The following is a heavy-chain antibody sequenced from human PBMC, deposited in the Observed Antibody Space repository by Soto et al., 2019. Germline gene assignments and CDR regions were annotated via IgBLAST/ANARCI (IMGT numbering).Heavy chain of an antibody. CDR3: TKEHSNYPDNWFDP. Sequence: PGGSLRLSCATSGFTFSNHAMSWVRQAPGTGLEWVSAIDGGGTKTYYADSVKGRFTISRDNSMNTLYLQMDSLRAEDTAIYHCTKEHSNYPDNWFDPWGQGTRVTVSS. D-gene: IGHD4-4*01. CDR1: GFTFSNHA. CDR2: IDGGGTKT. V-gene: IGHV3-23*01. J-gene: IGHJ5*02.